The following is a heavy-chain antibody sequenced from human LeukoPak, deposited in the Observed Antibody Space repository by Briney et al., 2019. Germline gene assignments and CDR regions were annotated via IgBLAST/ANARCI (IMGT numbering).Heavy chain of an antibody. J-gene: IGHJ5*02. V-gene: IGHV4-31*03. CDR3: ARGFSYYAPNWFDP. CDR2: IYYSGST. CDR1: GGSISSGGYY. D-gene: IGHD1-26*01. Sequence: SETLSLTCTVSGGSISSGGYYWSWIRQHPGKGLEWIGYIYYSGSTYYNPSLKSRVTISVDTSKNQFSLKLSSLTAADTAVYYCARGFSYYAPNWFDPWGQGTLVTVSS.